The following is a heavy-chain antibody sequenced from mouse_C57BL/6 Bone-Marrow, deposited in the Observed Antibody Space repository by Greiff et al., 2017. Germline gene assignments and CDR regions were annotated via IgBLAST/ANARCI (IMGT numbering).Heavy chain of an antibody. CDR2: INPSNGGT. Sequence: QVQLKQPGPELVKPGDSVKLSCKASGYTFTRSWMHWVKQRPGQGLEWIGIINPSNGGTNYNAKFKSKATLTVDNYSSTAYMQLSSLTSDDSAVYYWSGRNYWGQGTTLTVSS. V-gene: IGHV1-53*01. J-gene: IGHJ2*01. CDR3: SGRNY. CDR1: GYTFTRSW.